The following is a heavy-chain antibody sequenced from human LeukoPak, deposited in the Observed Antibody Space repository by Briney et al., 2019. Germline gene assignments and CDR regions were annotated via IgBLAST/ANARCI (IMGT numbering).Heavy chain of an antibody. V-gene: IGHV4-38-2*02. CDR2: IFHSGRT. D-gene: IGHD3-22*01. CDR1: GYSPSSGYS. J-gene: IGHJ5*02. Sequence: PPETLSLTCTLSGYSPSSGYSWGWIRQPPGKGRKGFGTIFHSGRTYYNPSLKRRVSISVDTPTNHSSISPRSVTAASPAVYYAAGRKNGDDSSGYRRGGFYRWGQGILVTV. CDR3: AGRKNGDDSSGYRRGGFYR.